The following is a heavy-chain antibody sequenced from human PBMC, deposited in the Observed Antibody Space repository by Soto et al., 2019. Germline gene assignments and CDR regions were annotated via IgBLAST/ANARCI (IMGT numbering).Heavy chain of an antibody. CDR1: GGTFSRQA. Sequence: QVQLVQSGAEVRKPGSSVKVACKASGGTFSRQAISWVRQAPGQGLEWMGGIIPIFGTANHAQKFQGRVTIIADESTSTVDMELSSLRSEDTAMYYCARGWGYDSNDYYYAYWGQGTLGIVSS. CDR3: ARGWGYDSNDYYYAY. V-gene: IGHV1-69*01. J-gene: IGHJ4*02. D-gene: IGHD3-22*01. CDR2: IIPIFGTA.